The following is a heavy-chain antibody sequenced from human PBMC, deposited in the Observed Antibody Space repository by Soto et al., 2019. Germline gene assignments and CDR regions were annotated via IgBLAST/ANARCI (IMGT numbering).Heavy chain of an antibody. Sequence: GGSLRLSCAASGFTFSSYAMSWVRQAPGKGLEWVASMNEYGSERYYVDSVKGRFTISRDNAKNSLYLQMNSLRAEDTAVYYCARATGADKEDYWGQGTLVTVSS. CDR1: GFTFSSYA. CDR2: MNEYGSER. V-gene: IGHV3-7*04. CDR3: ARATGADKEDY. D-gene: IGHD3-10*01. J-gene: IGHJ4*02.